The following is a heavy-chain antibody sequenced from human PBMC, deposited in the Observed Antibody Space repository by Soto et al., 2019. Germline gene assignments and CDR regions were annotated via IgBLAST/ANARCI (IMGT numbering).Heavy chain of an antibody. J-gene: IGHJ6*02. CDR1: GFTFSSYS. Sequence: GGSLRLSCAASGFTFSSYSMNWVRQAPGKGLEWVSSISSSSSYIYYADSVKGRFTISRDNAKNSLYLQMNSLRAEDTAVYYCARATPTPYGSGSYSYGMDVWGQGTTVTVSS. CDR3: ARATPTPYGSGSYSYGMDV. CDR2: ISSSSSYI. V-gene: IGHV3-21*01. D-gene: IGHD3-10*01.